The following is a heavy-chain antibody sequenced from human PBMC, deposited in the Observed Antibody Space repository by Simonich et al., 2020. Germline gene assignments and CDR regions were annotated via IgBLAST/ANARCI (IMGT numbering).Heavy chain of an antibody. CDR2: INHSGST. J-gene: IGHJ1*01. V-gene: IGHV4-34*01. Sequence: QVQLQQWGAGLLKPSETLSLTCAVYGGSFSGYYWSWIRQPPGKGLEWIGEINHSGSTNYNPSLKSRVTISVDTSKNQFSLKLSSVTAADTAVYYCARGLRVAAAGIAFQHWGQGTLVTVSS. D-gene: IGHD6-13*01. CDR3: ARGLRVAAAGIAFQH. CDR1: GGSFSGYY.